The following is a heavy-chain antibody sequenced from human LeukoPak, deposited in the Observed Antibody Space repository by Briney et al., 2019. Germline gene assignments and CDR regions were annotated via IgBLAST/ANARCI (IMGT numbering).Heavy chain of an antibody. V-gene: IGHV4-39*01. Sequence: PSETLSLTCAVYGGSFSGYYWGWIRQPPGKGLEWIGSIYYSGSTYYNPSLKSGVTISVDTSKNQFSLKLSSVTAADTAVYYCARHALARYDSSSWYWVDYWGQGTLVTVSS. CDR1: GGSFSGYY. CDR3: ARHALARYDSSSWYWVDY. D-gene: IGHD6-13*01. J-gene: IGHJ4*02. CDR2: IYYSGST.